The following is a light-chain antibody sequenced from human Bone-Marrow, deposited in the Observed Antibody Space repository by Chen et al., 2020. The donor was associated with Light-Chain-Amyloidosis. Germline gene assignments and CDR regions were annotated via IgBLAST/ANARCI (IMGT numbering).Light chain of an antibody. CDR3: QVWDRSSDRPV. V-gene: IGLV3-21*02. CDR1: NIGSTS. CDR2: DDS. Sequence: SYVLTQPSSVSVAPGQTATLACGGNNIGSTSVHWYQQTPGQAPLLVVYDDSDRPSGIPERLSGSNSGNTATLTISRVEAGDEADCYCQVWDRSSDRPVFGGGTKLTVL. J-gene: IGLJ3*02.